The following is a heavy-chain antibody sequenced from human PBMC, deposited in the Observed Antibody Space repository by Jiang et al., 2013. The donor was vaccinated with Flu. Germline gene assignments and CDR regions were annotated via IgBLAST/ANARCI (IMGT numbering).Heavy chain of an antibody. CDR3: ARGGYYDSSGYYEANDAFDI. CDR1: GGSFSGYY. CDR2: INHSGST. V-gene: IGHV4-34*01. D-gene: IGHD3-22*01. J-gene: IGHJ3*02. Sequence: LLKPSETLSLTCAVYGGSFSGYYWSWIRQPPGKGLEWIGEINHSGSTNYNPSLKSRVTISVDTSKNQFSLKLSSVTAADTAVYHCARGGYYDSSGYYEANDAFDIWGQGTMVTVSS.